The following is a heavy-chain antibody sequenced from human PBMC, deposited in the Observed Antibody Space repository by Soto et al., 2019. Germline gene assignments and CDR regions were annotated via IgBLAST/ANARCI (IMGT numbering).Heavy chain of an antibody. D-gene: IGHD4-17*01. V-gene: IGHV1-18*01. Sequence: ASVKVSCKPSGYTFSSYAISWVRQAPGQGLEWMGWISAYNDNTNYVQKLQGRVTMTTGTSTSTAYMELRSLRSDDTAVYYCAADLVYGDRTNYYYYYGMDVWGQGTTVTVSS. CDR2: ISAYNDNT. J-gene: IGHJ6*02. CDR1: GYTFSSYA. CDR3: AADLVYGDRTNYYYYYGMDV.